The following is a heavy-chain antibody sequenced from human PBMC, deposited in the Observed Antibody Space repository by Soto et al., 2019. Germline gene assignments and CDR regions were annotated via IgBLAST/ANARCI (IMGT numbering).Heavy chain of an antibody. V-gene: IGHV4-34*01. CDR2: INHSGST. D-gene: IGHD3-10*01. CDR3: ARYCSGSFYYYYGMDV. CDR1: GGSFSGYY. J-gene: IGHJ6*02. Sequence: SETLSLTCAVYGGSFSGYYWSWIRQPPGKGLEWIGEINHSGSTNYNPSLKSRVTISVDTSRNQFSLKLSSVTAADTAVYYCARYCSGSFYYYYGMDVWGQGTTVTVSS.